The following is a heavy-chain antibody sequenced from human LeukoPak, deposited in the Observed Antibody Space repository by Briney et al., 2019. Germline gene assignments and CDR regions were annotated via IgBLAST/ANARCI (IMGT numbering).Heavy chain of an antibody. D-gene: IGHD4-17*01. J-gene: IGHJ5*02. CDR1: GGSISSGGYY. V-gene: IGHV4-61*08. CDR3: ARVFRGAVTSNWFDP. Sequence: SETLSLTCTVSGGSISSGGYYWSWIRQHPGKGLEWIGYISDSGSTNYNPSLKSRVTMSVDSSNTEFSLRLNSVTAADTAAYYCARVFRGAVTSNWFDPWGQGTLVTVSS. CDR2: ISDSGST.